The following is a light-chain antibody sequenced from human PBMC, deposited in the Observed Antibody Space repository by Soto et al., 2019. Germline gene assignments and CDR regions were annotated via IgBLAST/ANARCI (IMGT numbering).Light chain of an antibody. CDR2: GNS. J-gene: IGLJ3*02. V-gene: IGLV1-40*01. CDR3: QSYDSRLSGWV. Sequence: QSVLTQPPSVSGAPGQRVTISCTGSSSNIGAGYDVHWYQQLPGTAPKLLIYGNSNRPSGVPYRFSGSKSDTSASLAITGLQAEDEADYYCQSYDSRLSGWVFGGGTKLTVL. CDR1: SSNIGAGYD.